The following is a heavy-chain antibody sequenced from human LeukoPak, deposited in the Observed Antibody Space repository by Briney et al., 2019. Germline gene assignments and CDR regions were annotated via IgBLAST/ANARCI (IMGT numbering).Heavy chain of an antibody. V-gene: IGHV4-34*01. CDR1: GGSFSGYY. CDR2: INHSGST. CDR3: ARERWLQTSGAFDI. D-gene: IGHD5-12*01. Sequence: SETLSLTCAVYGGSFSGYYWSWIRQPPGKGQEWIGEINHSGSTNYNPSLKSRVTISVDTSKNQFSLKLSSVTAADTAVYYCARERWLQTSGAFDIWGQGTMVTVSS. J-gene: IGHJ3*02.